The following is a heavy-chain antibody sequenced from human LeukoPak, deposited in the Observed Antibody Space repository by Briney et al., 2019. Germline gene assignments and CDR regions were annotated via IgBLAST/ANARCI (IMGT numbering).Heavy chain of an antibody. V-gene: IGHV4-34*01. J-gene: IGHJ6*02. Sequence: SETLSLTCAVYGGSFSGYYWSWIRQPPGKGLEWIGEINHSGSTNYNPSLKSRVTISVDTSKNQFSLKLNSVTAADTAVYYCARFGIVGATRGAPYYYYGMDVWGQGTTVTVSS. D-gene: IGHD1-26*01. CDR2: INHSGST. CDR3: ARFGIVGATRGAPYYYYGMDV. CDR1: GGSFSGYY.